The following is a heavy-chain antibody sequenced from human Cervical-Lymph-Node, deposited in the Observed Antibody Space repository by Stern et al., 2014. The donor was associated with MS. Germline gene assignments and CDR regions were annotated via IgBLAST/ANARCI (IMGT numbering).Heavy chain of an antibody. CDR1: GFTFSSYG. V-gene: IGHV3-30*18. J-gene: IGHJ4*02. D-gene: IGHD3-3*01. CDR3: AKDVDYDFWSGYPDY. CDR2: ISHDGNKK. Sequence: QVQLVQSGGGVVQPGRSLRLSCAASGFTFSSYGMHWVRPAPGKGLEWVALISHDGNKKNYADSLKGRFTISRDNSKNTLYLQLNSLRPEDTGIYYCAKDVDYDFWSGYPDYWGQGALVTVSS.